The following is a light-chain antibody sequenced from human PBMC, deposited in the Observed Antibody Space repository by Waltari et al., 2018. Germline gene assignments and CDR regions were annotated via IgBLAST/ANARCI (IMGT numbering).Light chain of an antibody. J-gene: IGKJ1*01. CDR3: QQYNDYSSWT. CDR2: DAS. Sequence: DIQMTQSPSTLSASVGDRVTITCRASQSISSWLAWYQQKPGKAPKLLIYDASSLESGVPSRFSGSGSGTEFTLTISSLQPDDFATYYCQQYNDYSSWTFGQGTRV. CDR1: QSISSW. V-gene: IGKV1-5*01.